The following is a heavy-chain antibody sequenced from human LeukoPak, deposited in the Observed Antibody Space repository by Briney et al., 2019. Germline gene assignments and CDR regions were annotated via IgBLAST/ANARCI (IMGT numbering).Heavy chain of an antibody. D-gene: IGHD2-21*02. J-gene: IGHJ4*02. CDR2: IYYSGST. CDR3: ASVGDCPLIDY. V-gene: IGHV4-59*01. Sequence: SETLSLTCTVSGGSISSYYWSWIRQPPGNGLEWIGYIYYSGSTNYNPSLKSRVTISVDTSKNQFSLKLSSVTAADTAVYYCASVGDCPLIDYWGQGTLVTVSS. CDR1: GGSISSYY.